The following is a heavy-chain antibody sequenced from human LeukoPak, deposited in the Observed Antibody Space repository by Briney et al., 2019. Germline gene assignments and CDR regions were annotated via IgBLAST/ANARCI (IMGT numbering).Heavy chain of an antibody. CDR3: ARGRGSSWYYFDS. V-gene: IGHV4-4*07. J-gene: IGHJ4*02. Sequence: SETLSLTCTVSGGSISSYYWSWVRQPAGKGLEWIGRIYASGNTNYNPSLKGRVTMTVDTSKNQFSLNLSSVTAADTAVYYCARGRGSSWYYFDSWGQGTLVTVSS. CDR1: GGSISSYY. CDR2: IYASGNT. D-gene: IGHD6-13*01.